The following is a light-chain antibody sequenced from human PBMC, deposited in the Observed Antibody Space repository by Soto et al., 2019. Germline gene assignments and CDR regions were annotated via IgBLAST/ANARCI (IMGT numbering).Light chain of an antibody. J-gene: IGLJ2*01. V-gene: IGLV2-14*03. CDR1: SSDIGAYNF. CDR2: DVN. Sequence: QSVLTQPASVSGSPGQTITISCTGTSSDIGAYNFVSWYQQHPGKAPKLMLYDVNLRPSGVSNRFAGSKSGNTAPLTISGLQAEDAADYCCTSGTTSTTMIFGGGTKLTVL. CDR3: TSGTTSTTMI.